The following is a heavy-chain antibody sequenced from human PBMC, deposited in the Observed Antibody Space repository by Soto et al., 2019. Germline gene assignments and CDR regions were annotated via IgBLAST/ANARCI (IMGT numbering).Heavy chain of an antibody. J-gene: IGHJ6*02. CDR2: INPNSGGT. Sequence: ASVKVSWKASGYAFTGYYMHWVLQAPGQGLEWMGWINPNSGGTNYAQKFQGWVTRTRDTSISTAYMELSRLRSDDTAVYYCARDSGIAVAGTRAPAVLGLALDVWGQGTTVTSP. D-gene: IGHD6-19*01. CDR3: ARDSGIAVAGTRAPAVLGLALDV. V-gene: IGHV1-2*04. CDR1: GYAFTGYY.